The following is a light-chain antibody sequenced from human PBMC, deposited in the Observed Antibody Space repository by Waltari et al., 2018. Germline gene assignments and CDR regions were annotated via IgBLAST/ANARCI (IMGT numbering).Light chain of an antibody. CDR3: QQYGNSAPIT. CDR1: QSVNSRW. V-gene: IGKV3-20*01. Sequence: EIVLTQSPGTLSLSPGERVTLSCRASQSVNSRWLVWYQQKAGQAPRLLIYGASSRATGIPDRFSGSGSGTDFTLTISRLEPEDFAMYYCQQYGNSAPITFGQGTRLEIK. CDR2: GAS. J-gene: IGKJ5*01.